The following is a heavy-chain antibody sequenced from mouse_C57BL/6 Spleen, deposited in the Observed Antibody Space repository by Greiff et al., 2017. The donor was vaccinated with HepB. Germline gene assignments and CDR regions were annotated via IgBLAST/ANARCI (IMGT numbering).Heavy chain of an antibody. CDR2: ISDGGSYT. CDR3: AREGGGYYFDY. CDR1: GFTFSSYA. Sequence: EVNVVESGGGLVKPGGSLKLSCAASGFTFSSYAMSWVRQTPEKRLEWVATISDGGSYTYYPDNVKGRFTISRDNAKNNLYLQMSHLKSEDTAMYYCAREGGGYYFDYWGQGTTLTVSS. J-gene: IGHJ2*01. V-gene: IGHV5-4*01.